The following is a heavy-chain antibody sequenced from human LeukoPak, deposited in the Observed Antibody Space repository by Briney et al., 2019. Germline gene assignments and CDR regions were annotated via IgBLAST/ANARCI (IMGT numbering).Heavy chain of an antibody. CDR3: ARVLGNYYATFPPFDY. J-gene: IGHJ4*02. CDR1: GGSISSSNW. Sequence: PSGTLSLTCAVSGGSISSSNWWSWVRQPPGKGLEWIGEIYHSGSTNYNPSLKSRVTISVDKSKNQFSLKLSSVTAADTAVYYCARVLGNYYATFPPFDYWGQGTLVTVSS. CDR2: IYHSGST. D-gene: IGHD3-10*01. V-gene: IGHV4-4*02.